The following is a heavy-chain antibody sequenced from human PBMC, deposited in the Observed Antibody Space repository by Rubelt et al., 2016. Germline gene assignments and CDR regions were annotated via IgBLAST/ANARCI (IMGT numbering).Heavy chain of an antibody. CDR1: GFSLSTSGMC. Sequence: QVTLRESGPALVKPTQTLTLPCTFSGFSLSTSGMCVTWIRQPPGKALEWLARIAWGDDQFYSPSLSFRLTISKDSSRNQVVLTLTNMDPVDTATYYCVRVGFSARTYFDDWGEGHLVAVAS. V-gene: IGHV2-70*17. CDR2: IAWGDDQ. CDR3: VRVGFSARTYFDD. J-gene: IGHJ4*02. D-gene: IGHD2-2*01.